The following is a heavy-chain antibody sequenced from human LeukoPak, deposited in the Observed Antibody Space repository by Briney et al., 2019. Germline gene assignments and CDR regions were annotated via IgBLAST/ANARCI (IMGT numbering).Heavy chain of an antibody. V-gene: IGHV1-18*01. CDR3: VRENGGHGSGIEYFDL. CDR1: GGTFSSYA. Sequence: ASVKVSCKASGGTFSSYAISWVRQAPGQGLEWMGWISAYNGNTNYAQKLQGRVTMTTDTSTSTAYMELRSLRSEDTAVYYCVRENGGHGSGIEYFDLWGRGTLVTVSS. D-gene: IGHD3-10*01. J-gene: IGHJ2*01. CDR2: ISAYNGNT.